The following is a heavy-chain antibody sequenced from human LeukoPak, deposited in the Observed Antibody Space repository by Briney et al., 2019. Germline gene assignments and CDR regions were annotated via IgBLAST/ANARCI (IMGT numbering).Heavy chain of an antibody. CDR3: ARDVQRRFDF. D-gene: IGHD6-25*01. V-gene: IGHV6-1*01. CDR1: GDSVSSNSAA. J-gene: IGHJ4*02. CDR2: TYYRSKWYT. Sequence: SQTLSLTCAISGDSVSSNSAAWNWIRQYPSRGLEWLGRTYYRSKWYTDYGVSVRSRMTINTDTSKNQLSLQLNSVTPEDTAVYYCARDVQRRFDFWGQGTLVTVSS.